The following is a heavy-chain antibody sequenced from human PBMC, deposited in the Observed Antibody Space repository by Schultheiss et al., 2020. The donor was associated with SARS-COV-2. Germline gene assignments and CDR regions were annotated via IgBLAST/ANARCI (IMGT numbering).Heavy chain of an antibody. V-gene: IGHV1-18*01. J-gene: IGHJ4*02. D-gene: IGHD3-22*01. CDR2: ISPNDGHT. CDR1: GYTFTSYG. CDR3: ARGTYYYDSSGYYSFNY. Sequence: ASVKVSCKASGYTFTSYGITWVRQAPGQGLEWMGWISPNDGHTNYAHMIRGRVTMTTDTSTSTAYMEIRSLRSEDTAVYYCARGTYYYDSSGYYSFNYWGQGTLVTVSS.